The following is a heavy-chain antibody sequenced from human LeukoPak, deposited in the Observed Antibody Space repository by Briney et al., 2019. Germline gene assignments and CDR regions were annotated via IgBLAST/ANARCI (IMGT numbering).Heavy chain of an antibody. V-gene: IGHV3-11*06. CDR1: GFTFSDYY. CDR3: ARDSRDENGEYYYGMDV. CDR2: ISSSSSYT. Sequence: GGSLRLSCAASGFTFSDYYMSWIRQAPGKGREWVSYISSSSSYTNYADSVKGRFTISRDNAKNSLYLQMNSLRAEDTAVYYCARDSRDENGEYYYGMDVWAKGPRSSSPQ. D-gene: IGHD1-1*01. J-gene: IGHJ6*04.